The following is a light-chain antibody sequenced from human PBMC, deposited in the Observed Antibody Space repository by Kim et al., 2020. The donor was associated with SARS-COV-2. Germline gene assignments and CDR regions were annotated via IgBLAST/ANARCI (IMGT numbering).Light chain of an antibody. CDR2: DNT. J-gene: IGLJ3*02. Sequence: QSVLTQPPSVSAAPGEKVTISCSGSYFNIENNYVSWYQQFPGTAPKLLIYDNTRRYSGIPDRFSASKSGTSATLAITGLQTEDEADYYCETWDGRMAVVVFGGGTKVTVL. V-gene: IGLV1-51*01. CDR3: ETWDGRMAVVV. CDR1: YFNIENNY.